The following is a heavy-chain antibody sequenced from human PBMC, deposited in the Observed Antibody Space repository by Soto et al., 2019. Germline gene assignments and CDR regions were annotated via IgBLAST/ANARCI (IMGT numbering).Heavy chain of an antibody. V-gene: IGHV5-51*01. Sequence: GESLKTYCKGSGYNFPRYWIAWVRQLPGKGLEWMGIIYPGDYDTRYRPSFQGQVTISADQSISTAYLQWSSLKASDTAMYYCARRGCSSTTCQNWFDPWGQGTLVTVSS. CDR1: GYNFPRYW. CDR3: ARRGCSSTTCQNWFDP. D-gene: IGHD2-2*01. CDR2: IYPGDYDT. J-gene: IGHJ5*02.